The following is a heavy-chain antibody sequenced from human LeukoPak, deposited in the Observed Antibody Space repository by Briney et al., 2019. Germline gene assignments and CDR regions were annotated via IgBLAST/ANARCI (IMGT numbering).Heavy chain of an antibody. CDR3: AKHYNARVFDV. CDR2: ISYDRSNK. Sequence: HSGGSLRLSCAASGFTFSSYGMHWVRQAPGKGLEWVAVISYDRSNKYYADSVKGRFTISRDNSKNTLYLQMNSLRAEDTAVYYCAKHYNARVFDVWGQGTTVTVSS. D-gene: IGHD1-14*01. V-gene: IGHV3-30*18. CDR1: GFTFSSYG. J-gene: IGHJ3*01.